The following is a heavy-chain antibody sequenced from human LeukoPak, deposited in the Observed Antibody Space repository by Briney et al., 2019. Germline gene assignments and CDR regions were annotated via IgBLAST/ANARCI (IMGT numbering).Heavy chain of an antibody. CDR3: VPQGEVPAAS. J-gene: IGHJ4*02. CDR1: GFTFSSYA. CDR2: ISYDGSNK. Sequence: GGSLRLSCAASGFTFSSYAMHWVRQAPGKGLEWVAVISYDGSNKYYADSVKGRFTISRDSSRNTLYLQMNSLRAEDTAVYYCVPQGEVPAASWGQGTLVTVSS. V-gene: IGHV3-30-3*01. D-gene: IGHD2-2*01.